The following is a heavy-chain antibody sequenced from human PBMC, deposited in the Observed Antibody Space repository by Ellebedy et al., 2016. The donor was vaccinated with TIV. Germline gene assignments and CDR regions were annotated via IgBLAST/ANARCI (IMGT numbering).Heavy chain of an antibody. D-gene: IGHD4-23*01. J-gene: IGHJ5*02. CDR1: GYTFIFSA. CDR3: AREDNGVNPMLKWFDP. CDR2: INTNTGNP. V-gene: IGHV7-4-1*02. Sequence: ASVKVSCKASGYTFIFSAIHWVRQAPGKGLEWMGRINTNTGNPTYAQGFTGRFAFSLDTSVTTAYLQISSLKAEDTAVYYCAREDNGVNPMLKWFDPWGQGTLVTVSS.